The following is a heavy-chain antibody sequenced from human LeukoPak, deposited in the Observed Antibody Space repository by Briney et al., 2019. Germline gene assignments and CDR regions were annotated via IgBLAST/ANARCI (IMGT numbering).Heavy chain of an antibody. V-gene: IGHV4-59*01. CDR3: AREGNYDILTGLDAFDI. D-gene: IGHD3-9*01. J-gene: IGHJ3*02. CDR1: GGSISSYY. Sequence: PSETLSPTCTVSGGSISSYYWSWIRQPPSKGLEWIGYIYNRGSTNYNPSLKSRVTISVDTSKNQFSLKLSSVTAADTAVYYCAREGNYDILTGLDAFDIWGQGTMVTVSS. CDR2: IYNRGST.